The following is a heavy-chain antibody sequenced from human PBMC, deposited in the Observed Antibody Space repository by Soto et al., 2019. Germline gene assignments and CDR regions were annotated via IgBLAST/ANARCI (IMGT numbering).Heavy chain of an antibody. CDR1: GYTFTTHG. D-gene: IGHD3-10*01. V-gene: IGHV1-18*01. CDR3: VRGGHTRVRGLTYAMDV. Sequence: QVQLVQSGAEVKKPGASVKVSCKTSGYTFTTHGISWVRQAPGQGLEWMGWISTYNGDANYAHNLQDRVTMTTETPTSTADMELRSLSADDTGVYDCVRGGHTRVRGLTYAMDVWGPGTTVNVS. CDR2: ISTYNGDA. J-gene: IGHJ6*02.